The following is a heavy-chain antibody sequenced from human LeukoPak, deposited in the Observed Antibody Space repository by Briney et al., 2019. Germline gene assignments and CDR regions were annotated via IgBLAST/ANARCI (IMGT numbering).Heavy chain of an antibody. CDR2: IYYSGST. Sequence: SETLSLTCTVSGGSVSSYYWSWIRQPPGKGLEWMGYIYYSGSTNYNPSLKSRVTISVDTSKNQFSLKLSSVTAADTAVYYCARGVTMVRGPPYYYYMDVWGKGTTVTVSS. CDR3: ARGVTMVRGPPYYYYMDV. V-gene: IGHV4-59*02. D-gene: IGHD3-10*01. CDR1: GGSVSSYY. J-gene: IGHJ6*03.